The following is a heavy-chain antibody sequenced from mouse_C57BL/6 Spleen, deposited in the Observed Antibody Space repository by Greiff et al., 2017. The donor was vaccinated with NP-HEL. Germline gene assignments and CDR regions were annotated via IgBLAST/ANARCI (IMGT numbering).Heavy chain of an antibody. V-gene: IGHV14-4*01. CDR1: GFNIKDDY. CDR2: IDPENGDT. Sequence: VQLQQSGAELVRPGAPVKLSCTASGFNIKDDYMHWVKQRPEQGLEWIGWIDPENGDTEYASKFQGKATITADTSSNTAYLQLSSLTSEDTAVYYCTIYGSSWAYWGQGTLVTVSA. D-gene: IGHD1-1*01. J-gene: IGHJ3*01. CDR3: TIYGSSWAY.